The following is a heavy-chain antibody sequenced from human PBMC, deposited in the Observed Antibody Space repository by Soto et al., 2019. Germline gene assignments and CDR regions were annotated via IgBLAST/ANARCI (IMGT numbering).Heavy chain of an antibody. Sequence: QIHLVQSGPEVRKPGASVKVSCKTSGYTFTTYGLTWVREAPGEGLEWMGWINPYSGNTAFAEKFQDRITVTTDTSTDTAYRELENLQSDDPAVYYCAKNAVSGDYASHLDYWGQGTLVVVST. CDR1: GYTFTTYG. CDR3: AKNAVSGDYASHLDY. D-gene: IGHD4-17*01. V-gene: IGHV1-18*01. CDR2: INPYSGNT. J-gene: IGHJ4*02.